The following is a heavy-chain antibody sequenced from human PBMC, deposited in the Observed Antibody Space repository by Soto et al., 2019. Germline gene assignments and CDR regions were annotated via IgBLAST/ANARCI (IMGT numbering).Heavy chain of an antibody. V-gene: IGHV4-4*02. CDR3: ATYYYGSGSYCLNY. CDR2: IYHSGST. J-gene: IGHJ4*02. Sequence: QVQLQESGPGLVKPSGTLSLTCAVSGGSISSSNWGSWVSQPPGTGLEWIGEIYHSGSTNYNPSLKRRVTISVDKSKNQVSLKLSSVTAADTAVYYCATYYYGSGSYCLNYWGQGTMVTVSS. D-gene: IGHD3-10*01. CDR1: GGSISSSNW.